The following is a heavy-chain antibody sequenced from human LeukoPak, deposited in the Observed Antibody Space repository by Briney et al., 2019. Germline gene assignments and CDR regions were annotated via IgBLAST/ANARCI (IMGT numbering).Heavy chain of an antibody. CDR3: ATAGIVARRYFDY. CDR1: GDSISSRSYY. Sequence: SETLSLTCTVSGDSISSRSYYWGWIRQPPGKGLEWIGYIHYSGTTNYSPSLKSRVTISVDTSKNQFSLKLSSVTAAGTAVYYCATAGIVARRYFDYWGQGTLVTVSS. V-gene: IGHV4-61*05. CDR2: IHYSGTT. D-gene: IGHD1-26*01. J-gene: IGHJ4*02.